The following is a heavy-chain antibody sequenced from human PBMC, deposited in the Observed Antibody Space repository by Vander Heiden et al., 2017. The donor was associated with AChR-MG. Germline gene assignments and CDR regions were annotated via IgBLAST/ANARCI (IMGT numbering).Heavy chain of an antibody. J-gene: IGHJ6*02. CDR2: IIPIFGTA. Sequence: QVQLVQSGAEVKKPGSSVKVSCKASGGPFGSYAISWVRQAPGQGLEWVEGIIPIFGTANYAQNFQGRVTITADESTSTAYMELSSLRSEDTAVYYCARDNIRPDYYGMDVWGQGTTVTVSS. CDR1: GGPFGSYA. V-gene: IGHV1-69*01. CDR3: ARDNIRPDYYGMDV.